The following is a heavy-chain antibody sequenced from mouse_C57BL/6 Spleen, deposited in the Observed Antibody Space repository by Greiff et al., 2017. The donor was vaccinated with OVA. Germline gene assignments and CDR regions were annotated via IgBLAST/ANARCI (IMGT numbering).Heavy chain of an antibody. D-gene: IGHD2-3*01. Sequence: EVKLVESGPELVKPGASVKIPCKASGYTFTDYNMDWVKQSHGKSLEWIGDINPNNGGTIYNQKFKGKATLTVDKSSSTAYMELRSLTSEDTAVYYCARSDDGYSGAMDYWGQGTSVTVSS. V-gene: IGHV1-18*01. J-gene: IGHJ4*01. CDR2: INPNNGGT. CDR3: ARSDDGYSGAMDY. CDR1: GYTFTDYN.